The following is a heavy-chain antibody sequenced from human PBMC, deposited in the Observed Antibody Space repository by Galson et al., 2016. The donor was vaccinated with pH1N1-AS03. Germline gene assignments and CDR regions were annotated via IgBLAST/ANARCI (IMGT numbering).Heavy chain of an antibody. CDR1: GFTFDYFY. V-gene: IGHV3-11*01. D-gene: IGHD1-1*01. CDR3: ARNWNYFNL. Sequence: SLRLSCAASGFTFDYFYMSWIRQAPGKGLEWIPFISTAGITTHYADSVKGRFTISRDNANNSLYLEMTSLRPEDTAIYYCARNWNYFNLWGQGVLVTVSS. CDR2: ISTAGITT. J-gene: IGHJ4*02.